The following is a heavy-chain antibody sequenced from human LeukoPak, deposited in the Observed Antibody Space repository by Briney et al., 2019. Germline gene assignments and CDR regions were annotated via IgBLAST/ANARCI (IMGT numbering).Heavy chain of an antibody. V-gene: IGHV3-13*01. CDR1: GFTLTNYA. J-gene: IGHJ4*02. Sequence: GGSLRLSCAASGFTLTNYAMHWVSQPAGGGLEWVSALGTAGDTFYPGSVKGRFSISRDHAKKSLFLPMNSLRVEDTAIYYCARQSTPHGNFDYWGQGTLVTVSS. D-gene: IGHD1-1*01. CDR2: LGTAGDT. CDR3: ARQSTPHGNFDY.